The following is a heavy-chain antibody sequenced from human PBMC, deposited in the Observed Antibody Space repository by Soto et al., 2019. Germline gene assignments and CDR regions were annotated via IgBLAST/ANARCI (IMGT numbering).Heavy chain of an antibody. J-gene: IGHJ3*02. CDR2: IKRTIDGGTT. D-gene: IGHD1-26*01. Sequence: EVQLMESGGGLVKPGGSLRLSCEGSGFNFNNAWLSWVRQVPEKGLEWVGRIKRTIDGGTTEYAAPVKGRFTMSRDDSKTTMFLQMNGLETEDTAVYYCAAGANFEIWGQGTMVTVSS. V-gene: IGHV3-15*01. CDR1: GFNFNNAW. CDR3: AAGANFEI.